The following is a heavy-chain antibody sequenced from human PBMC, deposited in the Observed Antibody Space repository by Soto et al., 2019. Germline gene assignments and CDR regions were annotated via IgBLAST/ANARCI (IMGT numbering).Heavy chain of an antibody. CDR1: GFTFSNAW. V-gene: IGHV3-15*07. Sequence: EVQLVESGGGLVKPGGSLRLSCAASGFTFSNAWMNWVRQAPGKGLEWVGRIKSKTDGGTTDYAAPVKGRFTISRDDSKNTLYLQMNSLKTEDTGVYYCTAGLQTTVTAYGFDIWGQGTMVTVSS. D-gene: IGHD4-17*01. CDR3: TAGLQTTVTAYGFDI. J-gene: IGHJ3*02. CDR2: IKSKTDGGTT.